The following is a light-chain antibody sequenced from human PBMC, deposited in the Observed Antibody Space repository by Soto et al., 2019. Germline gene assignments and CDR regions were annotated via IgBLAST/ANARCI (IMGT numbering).Light chain of an antibody. Sequence: DIPMTQSPSTLSASVGDRVTITCRASQSINTWLAWYQQKPGKAPKLLIYDASTLESGVPSRFSGSGSGTEFTLTISSLQPDDFATYYCQQYYRYYTFGQGTKVDIK. CDR2: DAS. J-gene: IGKJ2*01. V-gene: IGKV1-5*01. CDR1: QSINTW. CDR3: QQYYRYYT.